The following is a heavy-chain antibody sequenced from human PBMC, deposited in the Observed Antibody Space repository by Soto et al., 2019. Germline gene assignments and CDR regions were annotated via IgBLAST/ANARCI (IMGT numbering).Heavy chain of an antibody. Sequence: VQLVESGGGVVQPGRSLRLSCAASGFTFSSYGMHWVRQAPGKGLEWVAVISYDGSNKYYADSVKGRFTISRDNSKNTLYLQMNSLRAEDTAVYYCANEGHSSGWPYFDYWGQGTLVTVSS. CDR2: ISYDGSNK. V-gene: IGHV3-30*18. CDR1: GFTFSSYG. J-gene: IGHJ4*02. CDR3: ANEGHSSGWPYFDY. D-gene: IGHD6-19*01.